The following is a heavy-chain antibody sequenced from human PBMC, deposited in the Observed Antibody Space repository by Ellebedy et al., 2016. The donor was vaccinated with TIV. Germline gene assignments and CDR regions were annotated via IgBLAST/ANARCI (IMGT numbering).Heavy chain of an antibody. CDR1: GFTFTTYA. V-gene: IGHV3-64D*06. Sequence: GESLKISCSASGFTFTTYAMHWVRQAPGKGLEYVSAITGDGGSTYYADPVKGRFTISRDNSKHTLYLQMSSLRVEDTAMYYCVKAWGDWGQGTLVTVSS. J-gene: IGHJ4*02. CDR2: ITGDGGST. CDR3: VKAWGD. D-gene: IGHD3-16*01.